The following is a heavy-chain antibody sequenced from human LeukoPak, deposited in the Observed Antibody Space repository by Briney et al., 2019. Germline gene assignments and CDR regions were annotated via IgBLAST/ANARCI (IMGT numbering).Heavy chain of an antibody. Sequence: SQTLSLTCTVSGGSISSGGYYWSWIRQHPGKGLEWIGYIYYSGSTYYNPSPKSRVTISVDTSKNQFSLKLSSVTAADTAVYYCARMWARDYYMDVWGKGTTVTVSS. J-gene: IGHJ6*03. V-gene: IGHV4-31*03. CDR2: IYYSGST. CDR3: ARMWARDYYMDV. D-gene: IGHD1-26*01. CDR1: GGSISSGGYY.